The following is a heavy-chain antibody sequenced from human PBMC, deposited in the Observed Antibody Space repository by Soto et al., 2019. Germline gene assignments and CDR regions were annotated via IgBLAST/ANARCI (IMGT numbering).Heavy chain of an antibody. D-gene: IGHD2-21*02. CDR3: ARALVVVTDGTKYTWFDP. V-gene: IGHV4-38-2*01. Sequence: SATLSVTCGVSGDSISRGYYWAWIRQPPWKGQEWIGSIYHIGTTYYNPSLKSRFTISVDTSKNQFSLKLSSVTAADTAVYYCARALVVVTDGTKYTWFDPWGQGTLVTVSS. J-gene: IGHJ5*02. CDR2: IYHIGTT. CDR1: GDSISRGYY.